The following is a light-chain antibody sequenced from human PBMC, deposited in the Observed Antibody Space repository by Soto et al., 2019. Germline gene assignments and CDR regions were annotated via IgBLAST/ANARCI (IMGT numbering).Light chain of an antibody. J-gene: IGKJ2*01. CDR3: QQYGSSPLYT. CDR2: GAS. CDR1: QSVSSSY. V-gene: IGKV3-20*01. Sequence: EIVLTQSPGTLSLSPGERATLSCRASQSVSSSYLTWYQQKPGQAPRLLIYGASSRATGIPDRFSGSGSGTDFTLTISRLEPEYFAVYCCQQYGSSPLYTFGQGTKLEIK.